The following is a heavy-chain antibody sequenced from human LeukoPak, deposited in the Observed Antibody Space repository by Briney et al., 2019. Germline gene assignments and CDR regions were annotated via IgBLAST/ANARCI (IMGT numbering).Heavy chain of an antibody. V-gene: IGHV3-23*01. CDR2: ISGSGHTT. CDR1: GFTFSSFA. Sequence: GGSLRLSCAASGFTFSSFAMSWVRQGPGKGLEWASAISGSGHTTYYADSVKGRFTISRDNSKNTLYLQMSSPRAEDTAVYYCAKDHQIVGAHNLHYWGQGTLVTVSS. J-gene: IGHJ4*02. CDR3: AKDHQIVGAHNLHY. D-gene: IGHD1-26*01.